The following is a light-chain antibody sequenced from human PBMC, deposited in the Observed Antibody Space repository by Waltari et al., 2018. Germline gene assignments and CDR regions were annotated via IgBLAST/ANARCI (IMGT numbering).Light chain of an antibody. J-gene: IGLJ2*01. CDR2: EDN. V-gene: IGLV2-23*02. Sequence: ITISCTGTISDVGTYNLVSWYQQHPGKAPKLIIYEDNKRPSGVSDRLSGSKSGNTASLTISGLQAEDEADYYCCTYVGRTTFHVTFGGGTKLTVL. CDR3: CTYVGRTTFHVT. CDR1: ISDVGTYNL.